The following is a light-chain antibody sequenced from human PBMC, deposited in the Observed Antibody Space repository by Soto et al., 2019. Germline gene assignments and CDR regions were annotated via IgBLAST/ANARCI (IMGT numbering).Light chain of an antibody. CDR2: DVS. CDR1: SSDVGGYNY. CDR3: SSYTISSTLVL. V-gene: IGLV2-14*01. J-gene: IGLJ2*01. Sequence: QSVLTQPASVSGSPGQSITISCTGTSSDVGGYNYVSWYQQHPGKAPKLMIYDVSNRPSGVSNRFSGSKSGNTASLTISGLQAEDEADYYCSSYTISSTLVLFGGGTKLPS.